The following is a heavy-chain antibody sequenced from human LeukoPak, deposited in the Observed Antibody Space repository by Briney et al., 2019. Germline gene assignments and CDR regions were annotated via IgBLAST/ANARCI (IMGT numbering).Heavy chain of an antibody. CDR2: ISYDGSNK. CDR3: ARDPLWFGDNDAFDI. D-gene: IGHD3-10*01. J-gene: IGHJ3*02. CDR1: GFNFSSYA. Sequence: GGSLRLSCAASGFNFSSYAMHWVRQAPGKGLEWVAVISYDGSNKYYADSVKGRFTISRDNSKNTLYLQMNSLRAEDTAVYYCARDPLWFGDNDAFDIWGQGTMVTVSS. V-gene: IGHV3-30*04.